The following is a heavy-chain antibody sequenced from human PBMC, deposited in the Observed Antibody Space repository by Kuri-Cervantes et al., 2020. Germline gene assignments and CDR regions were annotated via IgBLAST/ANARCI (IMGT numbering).Heavy chain of an antibody. J-gene: IGHJ3*02. D-gene: IGHD6-19*01. CDR2: ISWNSGSI. CDR1: GFTFDDYA. Sequence: GGSLRLSCAASGFTFDDYAMHWVRQAPGKGLEWVSGISWNSGSIGYADSVKGRFTISRDNAKNSLYLQMNSLRAEDTALYYCASTVARDAFDIWGQGTMVTVSS. V-gene: IGHV3-9*01. CDR3: ASTVARDAFDI.